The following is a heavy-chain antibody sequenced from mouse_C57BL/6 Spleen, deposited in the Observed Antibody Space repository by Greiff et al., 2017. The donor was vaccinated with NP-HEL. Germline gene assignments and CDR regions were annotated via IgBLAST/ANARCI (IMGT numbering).Heavy chain of an antibody. Sequence: EVQLQQSGPDLVKPGPSLTISCKASGYTFTDDYMNWLKQSFPKSLLWIGDINPNNGGTSYNQKFKGKGTLTVDKSSSTAYMELRSLTSEDSAVYYCARHYYGSSLAWFAYWGQGTLVTVSA. CDR2: INPNNGGT. V-gene: IGHV1-26*01. CDR1: GYTFTDDY. CDR3: ARHYYGSSLAWFAY. D-gene: IGHD1-1*01. J-gene: IGHJ3*01.